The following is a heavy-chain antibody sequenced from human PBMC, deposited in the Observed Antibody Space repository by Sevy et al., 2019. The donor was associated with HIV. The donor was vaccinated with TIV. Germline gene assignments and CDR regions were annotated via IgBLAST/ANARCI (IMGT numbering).Heavy chain of an antibody. CDR1: GFTFSNAW. CDR2: IKSKTDGGTT. CDR3: TTDLSIATQMLYDYVWGSSANY. D-gene: IGHD3-16*01. J-gene: IGHJ4*02. Sequence: GGSLRLSCAASGFTFSNAWMSWVRQAPGKGLEWVGRIKSKTDGGTTDYAAPVKGRFTISRDDSKNTLYLQMNSLKTEDTAVYYCTTDLSIATQMLYDYVWGSSANYWGQGTLVTVSS. V-gene: IGHV3-15*01.